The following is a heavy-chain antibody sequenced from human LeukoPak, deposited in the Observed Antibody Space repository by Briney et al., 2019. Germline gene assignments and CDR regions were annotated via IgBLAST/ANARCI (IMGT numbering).Heavy chain of an antibody. CDR2: INHSGST. CDR1: GGSFSGYY. J-gene: IGHJ4*02. D-gene: IGHD5-12*01. V-gene: IGHV4-34*01. CDR3: AIVATIGERGDY. Sequence: SETLSLTCAVYGGSFSGYYWSWIRQPPGKGLEWIGEINHSGSTNYNPSLKSRVTISVDTSKNQFSLKLSSVTAADTAVYYCAIVATIGERGDYWGQGTLVTVSP.